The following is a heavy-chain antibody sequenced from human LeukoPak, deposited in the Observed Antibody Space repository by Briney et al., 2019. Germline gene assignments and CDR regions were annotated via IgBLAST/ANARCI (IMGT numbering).Heavy chain of an antibody. J-gene: IGHJ4*02. CDR2: IKSKTDGGTT. V-gene: IGHV3-15*01. CDR1: GFTFSNAW. CDR3: TTANSHDILTGYSY. D-gene: IGHD3-9*01. Sequence: PGGSLRLSCAASGFTFSNAWMSWVRQAPGKGQEWVGRIKSKTDGGTTDYAAPVKGRFTISRDDSKNTLYLQMNSLKTEDTAVYYCTTANSHDILTGYSYWGQGTLVTVSS.